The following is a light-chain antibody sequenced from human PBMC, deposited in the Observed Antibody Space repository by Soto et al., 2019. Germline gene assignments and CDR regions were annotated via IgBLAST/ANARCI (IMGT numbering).Light chain of an antibody. CDR3: SSYTTSSTLV. Sequence: QSALTQPASVSGSPGQSITISCSGTSSEVGEYDYVSWYQQYPGKAPKLLIYDVNNRPSGISSRFSASKSGNTASLTISGLHTEDEADYFCSSYTTSSTLVFGGGTKVTVL. J-gene: IGLJ3*02. CDR1: SSEVGEYDY. CDR2: DVN. V-gene: IGLV2-14*03.